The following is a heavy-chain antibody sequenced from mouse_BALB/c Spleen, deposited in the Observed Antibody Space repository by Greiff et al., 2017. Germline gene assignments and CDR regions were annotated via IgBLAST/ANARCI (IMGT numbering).Heavy chain of an antibody. CDR2: IDPENGNT. V-gene: IGHV14-1*02. D-gene: IGHD1-1*01. J-gene: IGHJ1*01. CDR1: GFNIKDYY. Sequence: EVQLQQSGAELVRPGALVKLSCKASGFNIKDYYMHWVKQRPEQGLEWIGWIDPENGNTIYDPKFQGKASITADTSSNTAYLQLSSLTSEDTAVYYCARSYGYWYFDVWGAGTTVTVSS. CDR3: ARSYGYWYFDV.